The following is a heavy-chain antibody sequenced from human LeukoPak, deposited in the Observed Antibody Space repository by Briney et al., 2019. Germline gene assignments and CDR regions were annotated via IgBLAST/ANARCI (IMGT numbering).Heavy chain of an antibody. CDR3: ARYCSSTNCYKGGFDH. V-gene: IGHV4-31*03. J-gene: IGHJ5*02. CDR1: GGSISSGGYS. D-gene: IGHD2-2*02. Sequence: KPSETLSLTCTVSGGSISSGGYSWSWVRQHPGKGLEWIGYIYYSGSTYSNPSLKSRVTISVDTSKNQFSLNLSSVTAADTAVYYCARYCSSTNCYKGGFDHWGQGTLVTVSS. CDR2: IYYSGST.